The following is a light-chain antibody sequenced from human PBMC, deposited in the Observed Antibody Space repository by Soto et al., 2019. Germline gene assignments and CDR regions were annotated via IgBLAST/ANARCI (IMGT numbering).Light chain of an antibody. V-gene: IGKV1-39*01. CDR1: QSISCY. Sequence: TPYPSSISASVGYRVTITCLVSQSISCYLNWSQQIPLNAPKLLIYAASSVQSWVPSRFSDIGTGTDFILSNQSPSPEDGARYYYPQRSAIPLTAFDPQTMVDIK. J-gene: IGKJ3*01. CDR3: PQRSAIPLTA. CDR2: AAS.